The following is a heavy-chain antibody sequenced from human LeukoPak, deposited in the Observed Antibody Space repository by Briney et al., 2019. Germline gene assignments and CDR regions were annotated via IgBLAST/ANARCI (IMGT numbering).Heavy chain of an antibody. J-gene: IGHJ3*02. CDR2: INPNSGDT. Sequence: ASVKVSCKASGYTFTGYYMHWVRQAPGQGLEWMGWINPNSGDTKYVQKFQGRVTMTRDTSISTAYMELSRLRSDDTAVYYCARDSSLSGINDAFDIWGQGTMVTVSS. CDR3: ARDSSLSGINDAFDI. CDR1: GYTFTGYY. D-gene: IGHD1-26*01. V-gene: IGHV1-2*02.